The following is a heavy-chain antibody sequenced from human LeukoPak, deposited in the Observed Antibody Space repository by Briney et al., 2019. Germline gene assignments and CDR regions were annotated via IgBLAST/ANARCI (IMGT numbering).Heavy chain of an antibody. CDR2: INPNSGGT. V-gene: IGHV1-2*02. CDR3: ASRKEQLVRSGHSFDY. Sequence: ASVKVSCKASGYTFTGYYMNWVRQAPGQGLEWMGWINPNSGGTNYAQKFQGRVTMTGDTSISTAYMELSSLRSDDTAVYYCASRKEQLVRSGHSFDYWGQGTLVTVSS. CDR1: GYTFTGYY. J-gene: IGHJ4*02. D-gene: IGHD6-13*01.